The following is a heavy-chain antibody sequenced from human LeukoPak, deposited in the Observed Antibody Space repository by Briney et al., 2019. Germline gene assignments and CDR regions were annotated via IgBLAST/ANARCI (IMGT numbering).Heavy chain of an antibody. D-gene: IGHD3-9*01. J-gene: IGHJ4*02. CDR1: GVSISSSEW. Sequence: SETLSLTCAVSGVSISSSEWWIWVRQPPGQGLEWIGEIHRAGRTRYNPSLKSRVTISMDYSKNQFSLKLTSVTAADTAIYYCGKTDIYFNPIDYWGPGSLVTVSS. CDR2: IHRAGRT. CDR3: GKTDIYFNPIDY. V-gene: IGHV4-4*02.